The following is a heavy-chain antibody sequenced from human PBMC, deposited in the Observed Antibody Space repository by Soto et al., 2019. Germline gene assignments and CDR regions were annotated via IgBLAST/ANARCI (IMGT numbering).Heavy chain of an antibody. CDR2: ISSSGSTI. CDR1: GFTFRYYY. D-gene: IGHD4-17*01. V-gene: IGHV3-11*01. J-gene: IGHJ4*02. Sequence: QVQLVESGGGLVKPGGSLRLSCAASGFTFRYYYMSWIRQAPGKGLEWVSYISSSGSTIYYADSVKGRFTLSRDNAKNSLYLQMNSLSAEDTAVYYCGIVSRVPYGDSKWGFWGQGTLVTVSS. CDR3: GIVSRVPYGDSKWGF.